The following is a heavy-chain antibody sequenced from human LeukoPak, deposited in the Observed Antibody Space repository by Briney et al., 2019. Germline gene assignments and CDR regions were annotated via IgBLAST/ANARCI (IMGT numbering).Heavy chain of an antibody. D-gene: IGHD1-26*01. J-gene: IGHJ4*02. V-gene: IGHV4-30-2*01. CDR2: IYHSGST. CDR3: ARTAGRELLRGLDY. CDR1: GGSISSGGYS. Sequence: SETLSLTCAVSGGSISSGGYSWSWIRQPPGKGLEWIGYIYHSGSTNYNPSLKSRVTISVDTSKNQFSLKLSSVTAADTAVYYCARTAGRELLRGLDYWGQGTLVTVSS.